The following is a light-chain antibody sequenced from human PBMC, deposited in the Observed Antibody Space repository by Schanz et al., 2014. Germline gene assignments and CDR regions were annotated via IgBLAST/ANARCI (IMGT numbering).Light chain of an antibody. CDR1: SSNIGSNI. CDR3: AAWDDSLSGW. CDR2: SNY. V-gene: IGLV1-44*01. Sequence: QSVLTQPPSASGTPGQRVTISCSGSSSNIGSNIVNWYQQFPGTAPTLLIYSNYQWSSGVPDRFSGSKSGTSASLAISGLQSEDEADYYCAAWDDSLSGWFGGGTQLTVL. J-gene: IGLJ3*02.